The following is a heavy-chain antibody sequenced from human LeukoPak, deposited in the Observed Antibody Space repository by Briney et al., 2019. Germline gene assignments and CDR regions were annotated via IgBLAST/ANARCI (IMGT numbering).Heavy chain of an antibody. CDR1: GFTFSNYW. J-gene: IGHJ6*03. V-gene: IGHV3-7*01. Sequence: PGGSLRLSCAASGFTFSNYWMSWVRQAPGKGLEWVANIKQDRSEKYYVDSVKGRFTISRDNAKNSLYLQMNSLRAEDTAVYYCARAPAGYYYYYMDVWGKGTTVTVSS. CDR3: ARAPAGYYYYYMDV. D-gene: IGHD6-19*01. CDR2: IKQDRSEK.